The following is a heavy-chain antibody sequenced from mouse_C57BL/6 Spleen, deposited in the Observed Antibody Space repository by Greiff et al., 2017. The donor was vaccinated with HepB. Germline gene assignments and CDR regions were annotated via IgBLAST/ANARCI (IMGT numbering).Heavy chain of an antibody. CDR2: IDPENGDT. CDR1: GFNIKDDY. V-gene: IGHV14-4*01. J-gene: IGHJ4*01. CDR3: TTKYYDGDSEGYAMDY. D-gene: IGHD2-3*01. Sequence: VQLQQSGAELVRPGASVKLSCTASGFNIKDDYMHWVKQRPEQGLEWIGWIDPENGDTEYASKFQGKATITADTSSNTAYLQLSSLTSEDTAVYYCTTKYYDGDSEGYAMDYWGQGTSVTVSS.